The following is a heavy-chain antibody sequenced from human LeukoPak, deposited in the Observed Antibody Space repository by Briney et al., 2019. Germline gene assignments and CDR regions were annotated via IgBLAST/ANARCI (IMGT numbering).Heavy chain of an antibody. D-gene: IGHD3-16*01. CDR3: VRDAFIAFDI. J-gene: IGHJ3*02. V-gene: IGHV3-48*03. CDR1: GFTFSGYE. CDR2: ICGRGKTK. Sequence: GGSLRLSCAASGFTFSGYEMNWVRQAPGKGLEWISYICGRGKTKYYADSVKGRFTISRDNAKNSLYLQMNSLREEDTAVYYCVRDAFIAFDIWGQGTVVTASS.